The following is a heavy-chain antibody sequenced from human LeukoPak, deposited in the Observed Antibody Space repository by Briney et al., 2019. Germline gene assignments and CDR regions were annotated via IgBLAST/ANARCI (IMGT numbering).Heavy chain of an antibody. Sequence: PSETLSLTCNVSGGSISSSSYYWGWIRQPPGKGLEWIGNIYYSGGTYYNPSLKSRGTISVDTSKNQFSLKLRSVTAAHTAVYFCASLKDWRYYFDHWGQGTLVTVSS. V-gene: IGHV4-39*07. CDR1: GGSISSSSYY. D-gene: IGHD3/OR15-3a*01. CDR2: IYYSGGT. CDR3: ASLKDWRYYFDH. J-gene: IGHJ4*02.